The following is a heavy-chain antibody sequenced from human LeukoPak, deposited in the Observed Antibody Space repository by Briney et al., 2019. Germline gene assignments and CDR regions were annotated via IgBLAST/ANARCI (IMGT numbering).Heavy chain of an antibody. CDR1: GFTFSSYS. CDR3: ARGEDTAVVTGGYTWFDP. V-gene: IGHV3-21*01. J-gene: IGHJ5*02. CDR2: ISSSGSHI. Sequence: GGSLRLSCAASGFTFSSYSMNWVRQGPGKELEWISSISSSGSHIYYADSVKGRFTISRDNAKNSLDLQMNNLRGEDTAVYYCARGEDTAVVTGGYTWFDPWGQGTLVTVSS. D-gene: IGHD5-18*01.